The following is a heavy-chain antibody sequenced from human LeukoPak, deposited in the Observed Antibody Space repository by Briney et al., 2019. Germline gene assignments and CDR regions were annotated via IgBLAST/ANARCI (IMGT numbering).Heavy chain of an antibody. CDR1: GFTFSSYW. CDR3: ARVYYGSGSLRYYYYYMDV. J-gene: IGHJ6*03. Sequence: PGGSLRLSCAASGFTFSSYWMSWVRQAPGKGLEWVANIKQDGSEKYYVDSVKGRFTISRDNSKNTLYLQMNSLRVEDTAVYYCARVYYGSGSLRYYYYYMDVWGKGTTVTISS. D-gene: IGHD3-10*01. V-gene: IGHV3-7*03. CDR2: IKQDGSEK.